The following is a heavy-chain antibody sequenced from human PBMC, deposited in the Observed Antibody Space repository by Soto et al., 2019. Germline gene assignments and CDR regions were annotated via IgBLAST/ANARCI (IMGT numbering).Heavy chain of an antibody. CDR1: GGSISSTTHY. CDR3: ARQMAINRLDAFDM. Sequence: QLQLQESGPGLVNPSETLSLTCTVSGGSISSTTHYWGWIRQSPGKGLEWIGTIYYSGSTYYNSSLKSRVIILLDTSTNQFSLKLSSVTAADAAVYYCARQMAINRLDAFDMWGQGTMVIVSS. V-gene: IGHV4-39*01. CDR2: IYYSGST. J-gene: IGHJ3*02.